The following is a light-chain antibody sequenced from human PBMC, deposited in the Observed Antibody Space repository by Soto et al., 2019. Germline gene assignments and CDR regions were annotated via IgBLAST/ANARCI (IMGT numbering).Light chain of an antibody. CDR1: SSNIGAGYP. CDR3: QSYDSSLSGYV. CDR2: GNT. V-gene: IGLV1-40*01. J-gene: IGLJ1*01. Sequence: CPGSSSNIGAGYPVHWYQQLPGTAPKLLIHGNTNRPSGVPDRFSGSRSGLAITGLQAEDEADYYCQSYDSSLSGYVFXTGTKVTVL.